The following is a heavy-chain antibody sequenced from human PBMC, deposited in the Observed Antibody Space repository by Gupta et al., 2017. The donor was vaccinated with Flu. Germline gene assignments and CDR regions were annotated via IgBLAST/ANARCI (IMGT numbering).Heavy chain of an antibody. J-gene: IGHJ3*01. CDR1: FEDYG. V-gene: IGHV3-20*01. CDR3: ASKTLSGSYAFDV. Sequence: FEDYGMTWVRQAPGKGLEWVADITWNGAGAADADPVRGRCIISRDNAKNSLYLQINSLRVEDTGFYHCASKTLSGSYAFDVWGQGTMVAVSS. CDR2: ITWNGAGA. D-gene: IGHD5-12*01.